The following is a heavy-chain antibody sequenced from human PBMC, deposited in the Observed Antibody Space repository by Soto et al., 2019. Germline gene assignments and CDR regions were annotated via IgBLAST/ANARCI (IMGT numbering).Heavy chain of an antibody. J-gene: IGHJ4*02. Sequence: QLQLQESGPGLVKPSETLSLTCTVSGVSVSSSNYYWGWIRQSPGKGLEWIGSIYYSGSTYYNPSLESLVTISVNTSKNQFSLKVISGTAADTAVYYCARLEGLATISYYFDYWGQGTLVTVSS. V-gene: IGHV4-39*01. CDR3: ARLEGLATISYYFDY. D-gene: IGHD3-9*01. CDR1: GVSVSSSNYY. CDR2: IYYSGST.